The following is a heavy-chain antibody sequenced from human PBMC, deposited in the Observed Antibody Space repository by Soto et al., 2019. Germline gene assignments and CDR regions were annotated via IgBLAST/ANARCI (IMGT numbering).Heavy chain of an antibody. V-gene: IGHV1-46*03. J-gene: IGHJ3*02. D-gene: IGHD3-10*01. CDR2: INPSGGST. CDR1: GYTFTSYG. CDR3: ARDYGSGSYYKGAFDI. Sequence: GASVKVSCKASGYTFTSYGISWVRQAPGQGLEWMGIINPSGGSTSYAQKFQGRVTMTRDTSTSTVYMELSSLRSEDTAVYYCARDYGSGSYYKGAFDIWGQGTMVTVSS.